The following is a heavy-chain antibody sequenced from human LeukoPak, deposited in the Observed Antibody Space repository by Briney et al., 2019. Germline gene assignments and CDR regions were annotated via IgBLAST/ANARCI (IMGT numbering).Heavy chain of an antibody. CDR1: GGSINSYY. D-gene: IGHD3-16*01. V-gene: IGHV4-59*01. CDR3: ARESETTLGGYYYGMDV. CDR2: IYNSGSA. Sequence: SETLSLTCTVSGGSINSYYWSWIRQPPGKGLEWIGYIYNSGSANYNPSLKSRVTISVDTSKNQFSLRLSSVTAADTAVYYCARESETTLGGYYYGMDVWGQGTTVTVSS. J-gene: IGHJ6*02.